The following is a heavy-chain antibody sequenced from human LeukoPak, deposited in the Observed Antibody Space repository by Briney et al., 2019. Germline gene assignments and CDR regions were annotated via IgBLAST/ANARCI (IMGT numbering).Heavy chain of an antibody. Sequence: GGSLRLSCAASGFIFSSYAMSWVRQAPGKGLEWVANIKQDGSEKYYVDSVKGRFTISRDNAKNSLYLQMNSLRAEDTAVYYCARGFYDYVWGSPPSFDYWGQGTLVTVSS. CDR3: ARGFYDYVWGSPPSFDY. CDR1: GFIFSSYA. V-gene: IGHV3-7*01. D-gene: IGHD3-16*01. CDR2: IKQDGSEK. J-gene: IGHJ4*02.